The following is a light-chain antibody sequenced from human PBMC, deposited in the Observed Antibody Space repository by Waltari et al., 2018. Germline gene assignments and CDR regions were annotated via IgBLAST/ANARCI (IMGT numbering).Light chain of an antibody. CDR1: QDIRNN. V-gene: IGKV1-6*01. CDR3: LQDFNYPRT. Sequence: IQMTQSPSSLSAYVGDRVTITCRANQDIRNNLGWYQQKPGKAPKLLIYAASTLQGGVPSRFSGSGSATSFTLTVSSLQPEDVGTYYCLQDFNYPRTFGQGTKVEI. J-gene: IGKJ1*01. CDR2: AAS.